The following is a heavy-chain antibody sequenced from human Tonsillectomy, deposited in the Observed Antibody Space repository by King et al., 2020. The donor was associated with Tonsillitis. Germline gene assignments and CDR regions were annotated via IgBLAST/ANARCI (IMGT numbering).Heavy chain of an antibody. V-gene: IGHV4-39*01. CDR3: ARHHLLWFGETPQYFDS. J-gene: IGHJ4*02. D-gene: IGHD3-10*01. Sequence: QLQESGPGLVKPSETLSLSCTVSGCSISSSSHYWGWIRQPPGKGLEWIGSIYNSGSTYYNPSLKSRVTISVDTSKNQISLKLSSVTAADMAVYYCARHHLLWFGETPQYFDSWGQGTLVTVSS. CDR2: IYNSGST. CDR1: GCSISSSSHY.